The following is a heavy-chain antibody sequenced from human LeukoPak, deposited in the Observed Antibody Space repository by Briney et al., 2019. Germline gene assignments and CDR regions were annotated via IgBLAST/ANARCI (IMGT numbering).Heavy chain of an antibody. V-gene: IGHV4-4*07. CDR2: IYTSGST. CDR1: GGSISSYY. Sequence: SETLSLTCTVSGGSISSYYWSWIRQPAGKGLEWIGRIYTSGSTNYNPSLKSRVTMSVDTSKDQFSLKLSSVTAADTAVYYCATGRSGWTNYYYYGMDVWGQGTTVTVSS. D-gene: IGHD6-19*01. J-gene: IGHJ6*02. CDR3: ATGRSGWTNYYYYGMDV.